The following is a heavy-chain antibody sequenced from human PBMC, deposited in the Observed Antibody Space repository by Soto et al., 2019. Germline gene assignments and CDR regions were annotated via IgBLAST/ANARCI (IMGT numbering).Heavy chain of an antibody. CDR2: INAGNGNT. V-gene: IGHV1-3*01. D-gene: IGHD6-13*01. CDR3: ARDWRRSRQQLVGSDGMDV. Sequence: ASGKVSCKASGYTFTSYAMHWVRQAPGQRLEWMGWINAGNGNTKYSQKFQGRVTITRDTSASTAYMELSSLRSEDTAVYYCARDWRRSRQQLVGSDGMDVWGQGTTVTVSS. J-gene: IGHJ6*02. CDR1: GYTFTSYA.